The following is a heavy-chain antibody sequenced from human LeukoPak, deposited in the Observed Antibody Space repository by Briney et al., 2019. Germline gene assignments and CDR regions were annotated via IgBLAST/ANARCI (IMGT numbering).Heavy chain of an antibody. CDR3: ARGWYYL. CDR1: GFTFDDYA. CDR2: ISWNSGSI. V-gene: IGHV3-9*01. Sequence: GGSLRLSCAASGFTFDDYAMHWVRQAPGKGLEWVSGISWNSGSIGYADSVKGRFTISRDNAKNSLYLQMNSLRAEDTAVYYCARGWYYLWGQGTMVTVSA. D-gene: IGHD3-10*01. J-gene: IGHJ3*01.